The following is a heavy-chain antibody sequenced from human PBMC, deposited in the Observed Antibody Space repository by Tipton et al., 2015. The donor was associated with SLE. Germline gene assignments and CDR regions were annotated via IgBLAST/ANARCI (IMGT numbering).Heavy chain of an antibody. CDR2: IKSMSDGGTA. CDR1: GFAFNTAW. V-gene: IGHV3-15*05. D-gene: IGHD4-11*01. J-gene: IGHJ4*02. Sequence: SLRLSCAASGFAFNTAWMTWVRQAPGKGLEWVGRIKSMSDGGTADFAATVKGRIIMSRNDADNTMYLDLYSLTAEDTAVYYCTTDRYSLHGGLDYWGQGTLVTVSS. CDR3: TTDRYSLHGGLDY.